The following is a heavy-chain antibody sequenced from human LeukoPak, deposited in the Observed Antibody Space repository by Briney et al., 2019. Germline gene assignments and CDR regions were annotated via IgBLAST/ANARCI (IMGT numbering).Heavy chain of an antibody. D-gene: IGHD6-13*01. J-gene: IGHJ3*02. CDR3: ARGSSWYHAFDI. V-gene: IGHV1-8*02. Sequence: ASVKVSCKASGYTFTSYGISWVRQAPGQGLEWMGWMNPNSGNTGYAQKFQGRVTMTRNTSISTAYMELSSLRSEDTAVYYCARGSSWYHAFDIWGQGTMVTVSS. CDR1: GYTFTSYG. CDR2: MNPNSGNT.